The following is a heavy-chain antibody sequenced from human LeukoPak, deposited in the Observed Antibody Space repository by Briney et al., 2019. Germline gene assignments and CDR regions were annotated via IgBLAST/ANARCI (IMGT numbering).Heavy chain of an antibody. CDR1: VGTFSGHY. CDR2: IDHTGKS. V-gene: IGHV4-34*01. J-gene: IGHJ3*02. CDR3: ARASHQGENYFNAFDI. Sequence: KPSETLSLTCAVYVGTFSGHYWSWIRQAPGKGLEWIGEIDHTGKSNYKSALKSRVTMAVDTSKNQFSLSLESVTAADTAIYYCARASHQGENYFNAFDIWGRGTPVTVSS. D-gene: IGHD1-7*01.